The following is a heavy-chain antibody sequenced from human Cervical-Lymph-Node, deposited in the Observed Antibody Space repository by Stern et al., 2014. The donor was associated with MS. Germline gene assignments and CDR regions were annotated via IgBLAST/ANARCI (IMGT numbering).Heavy chain of an antibody. Sequence: QVQLVQSGPEVKKPGSSVTVSCKVSGGTFSSCAISWVRLGPGQGLGLTGGVLPIFGTANYAQKFQDRGPITADESTSTHYLQMSSLRSEDTAVYYCARGELKEGLVRGMDVWGQGTTVTVSS. CDR1: GGTFSSCA. CDR3: ARGELKEGLVRGMDV. D-gene: IGHD1-26*01. V-gene: IGHV1-69*01. J-gene: IGHJ6*02. CDR2: VLPIFGTA.